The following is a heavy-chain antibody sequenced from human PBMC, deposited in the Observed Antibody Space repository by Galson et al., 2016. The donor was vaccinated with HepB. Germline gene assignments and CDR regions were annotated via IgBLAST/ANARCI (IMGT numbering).Heavy chain of an antibody. CDR3: AVTPTTRYGMDV. V-gene: IGHV1-18*01. J-gene: IGHJ6*02. Sequence: SVKVSCKASGYTIHTYGFTWVRQGPGQGLEWLGFISGYDSATNYAQKFQGRVTVTTDTSTNTAYMEMRSLRSDDTAVYYCAVTPTTRYGMDVWGQGATVTVSS. CDR1: GYTIHTYG. CDR2: ISGYDSAT. D-gene: IGHD1-1*01.